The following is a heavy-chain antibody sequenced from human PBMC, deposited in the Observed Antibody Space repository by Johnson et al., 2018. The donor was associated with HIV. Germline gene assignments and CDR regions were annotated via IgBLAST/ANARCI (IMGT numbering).Heavy chain of an antibody. CDR2: INGDGSRT. Sequence: EKLVESGGGLVQPGGSLRLSCAASGFTFNDHWMQWVRQAPGKGLVWVSRINGDGSRTSYADSVKGRFTIARDNAKNTLFLEMNSLRAEDTAVYYCARDRVPAAIGLAYRGAFDIWGQGTMVTVSS. CDR1: GFTFNDHW. V-gene: IGHV3-74*01. D-gene: IGHD2-2*02. CDR3: ARDRVPAAIGLAYRGAFDI. J-gene: IGHJ3*02.